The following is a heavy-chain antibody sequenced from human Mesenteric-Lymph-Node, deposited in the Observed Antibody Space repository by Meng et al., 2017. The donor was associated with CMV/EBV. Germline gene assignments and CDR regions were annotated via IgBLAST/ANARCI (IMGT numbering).Heavy chain of an antibody. J-gene: IGHJ5*02. V-gene: IGHV1-69*01. Sequence: SFAISWVRQAPGQGLKWMGGIIPIYGTVQNAQEFQGRVTITADESTSTAYMELSSLRSEDTAVYYCARGGTSYDILTGSPAPNWLDPWGQGTLVTVSS. CDR2: IIPIYGTV. D-gene: IGHD3-9*01. CDR3: ARGGTSYDILTGSPAPNWLDP. CDR1: SFA.